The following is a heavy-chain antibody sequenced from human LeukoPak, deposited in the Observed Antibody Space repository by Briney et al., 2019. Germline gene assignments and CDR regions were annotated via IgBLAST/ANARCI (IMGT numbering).Heavy chain of an antibody. V-gene: IGHV4-4*02. D-gene: IGHD3-10*01. CDR2: IYHSGST. J-gene: IGHJ6*02. CDR3: ARGISIRGVKFYYGMDV. CDR1: GFTFSSYAM. Sequence: PGGSLRLSCAASGFTFSSYAMSWVRQPPGKGLEWIGEIYHSGSTNYNPSLKSRVTISVDKSKNQFSLKLSSVTAADTAVYYCARGISIRGVKFYYGMDVWGQGTTVTVSS.